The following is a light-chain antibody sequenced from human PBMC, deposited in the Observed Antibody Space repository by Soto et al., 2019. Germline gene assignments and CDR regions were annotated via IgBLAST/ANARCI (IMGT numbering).Light chain of an antibody. CDR2: GAS. J-gene: IGKJ2*01. Sequence: EIVMTQSPATLAVSPGESATLSCRASQSISNHLTWYQQKPGQPPRLLIYGASTRATGIPARFSGSGSGTEFTLTISNLQSEDFAVYYCQQYSGWPYTFDQGTKLEIK. CDR1: QSISNH. V-gene: IGKV3-15*01. CDR3: QQYSGWPYT.